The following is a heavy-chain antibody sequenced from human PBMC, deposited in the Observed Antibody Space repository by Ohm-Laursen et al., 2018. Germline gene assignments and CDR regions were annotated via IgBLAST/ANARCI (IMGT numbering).Heavy chain of an antibody. CDR1: GFTLSSYA. Sequence: SLRLSCAASGFTLSSYAMSWVRQAPGKGLEWVSAISGSGGSTYYADSVKGRFTISRDNSKNTLYLQMNSLRAEDTAVYYCVKDLIVVVPAANPKIQFDYWGQGTLVTVSS. CDR3: VKDLIVVVPAANPKIQFDY. D-gene: IGHD2-2*01. V-gene: IGHV3-23*01. J-gene: IGHJ4*02. CDR2: ISGSGGST.